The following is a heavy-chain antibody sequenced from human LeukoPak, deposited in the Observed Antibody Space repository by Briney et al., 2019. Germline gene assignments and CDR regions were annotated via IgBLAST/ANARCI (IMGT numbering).Heavy chain of an antibody. V-gene: IGHV4-59*01. CDR3: ARDDYYYDSSGYAGWYFDL. J-gene: IGHJ2*01. D-gene: IGHD3-22*01. Sequence: SETLSLTCTVSGGSISSYYWSWIRQPPGKGPEWIGYIYYSGSTNYNPSLKSRVTISVDTSKNQFSLKLSSVTAADTAVYYCARDDYYYDSSGYAGWYFDLWGRGTLVTVSS. CDR2: IYYSGST. CDR1: GGSISSYY.